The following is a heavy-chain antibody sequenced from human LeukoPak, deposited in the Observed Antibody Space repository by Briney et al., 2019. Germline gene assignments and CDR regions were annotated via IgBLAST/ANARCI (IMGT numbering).Heavy chain of an antibody. CDR3: ARGIAVAAFFDY. J-gene: IGHJ4*02. D-gene: IGHD6-19*01. V-gene: IGHV1-2*02. CDR1: GYTFTGYY. Sequence: ASVKVSCKASGYTFTGYYMHWVRQAPGQGLEWMGWINPNNGGTNYAQKFQGRVTMTRDTSISTAYMELSRLRSDDTAVYYCARGIAVAAFFDYWGQGTLVTVSS. CDR2: INPNNGGT.